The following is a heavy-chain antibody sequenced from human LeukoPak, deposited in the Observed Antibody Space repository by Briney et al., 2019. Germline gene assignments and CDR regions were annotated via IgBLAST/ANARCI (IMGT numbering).Heavy chain of an antibody. Sequence: GGSLRLSCAASGFTFSNYGMTWVRQAPGKGLEWVAVISYQGRNKYYADSVKGRFTISRDNSKNTLYLQMNSLRTEDTAMYYCARGQHRVTSSDDSFDIWGQGTMVTVSS. J-gene: IGHJ3*02. CDR2: ISYQGRNK. CDR3: ARGQHRVTSSDDSFDI. CDR1: GFTFSNYG. D-gene: IGHD3-22*01. V-gene: IGHV3-30*03.